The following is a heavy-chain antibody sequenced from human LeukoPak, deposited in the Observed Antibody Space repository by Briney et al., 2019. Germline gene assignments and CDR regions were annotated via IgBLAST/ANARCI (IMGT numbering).Heavy chain of an antibody. V-gene: IGHV4-31*03. Sequence: SQTLSLTCTVSGGSISSGGYYWSWIRQHPGKGLEGIGYIYYSGSTYYNPSLKSRVTISVDTSKNPFSLKLSSVTAADTAVYYCARDISGYYYGSGSYYWSDPWGQGTLVTVSS. D-gene: IGHD3-10*01. J-gene: IGHJ5*02. CDR1: GGSISSGGYY. CDR3: ARDISGYYYGSGSYYWSDP. CDR2: IYYSGST.